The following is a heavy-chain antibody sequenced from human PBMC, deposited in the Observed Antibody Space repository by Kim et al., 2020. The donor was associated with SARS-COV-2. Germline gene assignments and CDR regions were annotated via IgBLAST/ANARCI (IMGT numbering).Heavy chain of an antibody. V-gene: IGHV6-1*01. Sequence: SQTLSLTCAISGDSVSSNSAAWNWIRQSPSRGLEWLGRTYYRSKWYNDYAVSVKSRITINPDTSKNQFSLQLNSVTPEDTAVYYCARDHRYCSSTSCYSFDYWGQGTLVTVSS. CDR1: GDSVSSNSAA. CDR2: TYYRSKWYN. D-gene: IGHD2-2*02. CDR3: ARDHRYCSSTSCYSFDY. J-gene: IGHJ4*02.